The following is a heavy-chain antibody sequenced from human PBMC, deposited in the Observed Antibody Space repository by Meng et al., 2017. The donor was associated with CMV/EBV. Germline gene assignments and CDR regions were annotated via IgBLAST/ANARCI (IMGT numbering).Heavy chain of an antibody. J-gene: IGHJ4*02. Sequence: SCKTSGYTFTSYDITWVRQATGQGLEWMGWMNPNSGNTGYAQKFQGRVTITRNTSISTAYMELGSLRSEDTAVYYCARFTRHHYADYWGQGTLVTVSS. CDR1: GYTFTSYD. V-gene: IGHV1-8*03. D-gene: IGHD2-2*01. CDR3: ARFTRHHYADY. CDR2: MNPNSGNT.